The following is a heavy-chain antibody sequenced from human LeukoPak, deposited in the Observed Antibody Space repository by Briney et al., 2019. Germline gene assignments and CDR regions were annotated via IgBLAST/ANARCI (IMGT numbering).Heavy chain of an antibody. CDR2: IYYSGST. CDR3: ARSGSYWDDAFDI. V-gene: IGHV4-39*01. CDR1: GSSISSSSYY. D-gene: IGHD1-26*01. J-gene: IGHJ3*02. Sequence: SETLSLTCTVSGSSISSSSYYWGWIRQPPGKGLEWIGSIYYSGSTYYNPSLKSRVTISVDTSKNQFSLKLSSVTAADTAVYYCARSGSYWDDAFDIWGQGTMVTVSS.